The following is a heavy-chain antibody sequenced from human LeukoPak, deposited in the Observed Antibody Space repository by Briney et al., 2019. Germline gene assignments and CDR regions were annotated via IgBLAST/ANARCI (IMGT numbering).Heavy chain of an antibody. V-gene: IGHV1-8*01. CDR1: GYTFTSYD. D-gene: IGHD3-3*01. CDR3: ARGVNYDFWSGYYPLPFGY. Sequence: GASVKVSCKASGYTFTSYDVNWVRQATGQGLEWMGWMNPNSGNTGYAQKFQGRVTMTRNTSISTAYMELSSLRSEDTAVYYCARGVNYDFWSGYYPLPFGYWGQGTLVTVSS. J-gene: IGHJ4*02. CDR2: MNPNSGNT.